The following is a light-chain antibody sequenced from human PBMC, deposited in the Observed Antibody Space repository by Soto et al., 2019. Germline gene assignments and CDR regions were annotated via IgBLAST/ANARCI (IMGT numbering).Light chain of an antibody. V-gene: IGKV1-27*01. Sequence: DIPMTQSPASLSASVGDRVTITCRASQAIRNSLAWYQQKPGKVPSLLIYAASTLQPGVPSRFSGSGSGTDFTLTISSLQPEDVVTYYCQKYFSAPFTFGPGTKLGIK. CDR1: QAIRNS. CDR2: AAS. CDR3: QKYFSAPFT. J-gene: IGKJ3*01.